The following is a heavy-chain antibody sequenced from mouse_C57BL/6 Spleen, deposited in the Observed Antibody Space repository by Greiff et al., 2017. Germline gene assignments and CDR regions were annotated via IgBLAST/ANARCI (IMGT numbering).Heavy chain of an antibody. V-gene: IGHV1-26*01. D-gene: IGHD2-12*01. CDR1: GYTFTDYY. Sequence: VQLQQSGPELVKPGASVKISCKASGYTFTDYYMNWVKQSHGKSLEWIGDINPNNGGTSYNQKFKGKATLTVDKSSSTAYMELRSLTSEDSAVYYWARINYSHWYFDVWGTGTTVTVSS. CDR3: ARINYSHWYFDV. J-gene: IGHJ1*03. CDR2: INPNNGGT.